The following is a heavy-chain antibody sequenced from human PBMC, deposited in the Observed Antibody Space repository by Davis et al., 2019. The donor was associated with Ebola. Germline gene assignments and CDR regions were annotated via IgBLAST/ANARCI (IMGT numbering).Heavy chain of an antibody. V-gene: IGHV1-69*06. CDR2: IIPIFGTT. D-gene: IGHD1-1*01. J-gene: IGHJ5*02. CDR3: ARDDWNQNWFDP. Sequence: AASVKVSCKASGGAFTNFAVNWVRQAPGQGLEWVGMIIPIFGTTNYAQKFQGRVTITADKSSGTSYMEINTLRSDDTAMYYCARDDWNQNWFDPWGQGTLVTVSS. CDR1: GGAFTNFA.